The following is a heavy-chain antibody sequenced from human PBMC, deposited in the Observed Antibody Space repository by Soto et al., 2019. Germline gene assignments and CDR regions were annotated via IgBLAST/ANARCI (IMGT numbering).Heavy chain of an antibody. CDR1: GGTFSSYA. V-gene: IGHV1-69*01. J-gene: IGHJ3*02. CDR2: IIPIFGTA. D-gene: IGHD3-22*01. CDR3: ARGGGYYYDSSGFNGAFDI. Sequence: QVQLVQSGAEVKKPGSSVKVSCKASGGTFSSYAISWVRQAPGQGLEWMGGIIPIFGTANYAQKFQGRVTITADESTSTAYMELSSLRSEDTAVYYCARGGGYYYDSSGFNGAFDIWGQGTMVTVSS.